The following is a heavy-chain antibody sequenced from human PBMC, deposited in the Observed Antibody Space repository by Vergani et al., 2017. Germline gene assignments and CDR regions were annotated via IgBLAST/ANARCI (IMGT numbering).Heavy chain of an antibody. V-gene: IGHV5-51*01. J-gene: IGHJ4*02. CDR1: GYSFTSYW. Sequence: EVPLVQSGAEVKTPGESLTIFCKGSGYSFTSYWIGWVRQMPGKGMEWMGIIYPGDSDTRYSPSFQGQVTISADKSISTAYLQWSSLKASDTAMYYCARYSSSWDGGNYFDFWGQGTLVTVSS. CDR2: IYPGDSDT. CDR3: ARYSSSWDGGNYFDF. D-gene: IGHD6-13*01.